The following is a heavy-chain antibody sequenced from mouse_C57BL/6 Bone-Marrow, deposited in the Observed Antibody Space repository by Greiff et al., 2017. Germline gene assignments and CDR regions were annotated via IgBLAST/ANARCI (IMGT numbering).Heavy chain of an antibody. D-gene: IGHD1-1*01. CDR1: GYTFTDYY. CDR3: ERSDYGSIPFAY. J-gene: IGHJ3*01. CDR2: INPNNGGT. Sequence: EVQLQQSGPELVKPGASVKISCKASGYTFTDYYMNWVKQSHGKSLEWIGDINPNNGGTSYNQKFKGKATLTVDKSYSTAYMELRSLTSEDSAVYYCERSDYGSIPFAYWGQGTLVTVSA. V-gene: IGHV1-26*01.